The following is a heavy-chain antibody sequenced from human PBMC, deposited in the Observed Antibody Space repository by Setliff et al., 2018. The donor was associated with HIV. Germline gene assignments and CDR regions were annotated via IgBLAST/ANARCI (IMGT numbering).Heavy chain of an antibody. V-gene: IGHV4-39*07. CDR3: VRELLGSGGTVPEVNFFDS. CDR1: GGSFNTKRTK. D-gene: IGHD1-26*01. Sequence: PSETLSLTCKVSGGSFNTKRTKRGWIRQSPGKGLEWIGSIFYFGSVTYNPSLKSRPLISIDTSKTQFSLNLRSVTAADTAVYYCVRELLGSGGTVPEVNFFDSWGQGTLVTVSS. J-gene: IGHJ5*01. CDR2: IFYFGSV.